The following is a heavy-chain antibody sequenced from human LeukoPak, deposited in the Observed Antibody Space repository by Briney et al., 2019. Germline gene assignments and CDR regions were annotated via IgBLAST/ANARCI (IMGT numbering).Heavy chain of an antibody. V-gene: IGHV1-46*01. J-gene: IGHJ3*02. D-gene: IGHD3-22*01. CDR2: INPSGGST. CDR3: AKDSPYYDSSGYYYGAAFDI. CDR1: GYTLTELS. Sequence: ASVKVSCKVSGYTLTELSMHWVRQAPGQGLEWMGIINPSGGSTSYAQKFQGRVTMTRDTSTSTVYMELSSLRSEDTAVYYCAKDSPYYDSSGYYYGAAFDIWGQGTTVTVSS.